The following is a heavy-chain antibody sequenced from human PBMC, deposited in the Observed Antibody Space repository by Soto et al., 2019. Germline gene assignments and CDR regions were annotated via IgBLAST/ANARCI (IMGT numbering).Heavy chain of an antibody. CDR2: IKQDGSEK. Sequence: GGSLRLSCAASGFTFSSYWMSWVRQAPGKGLEWVANIKQDGSEKYYVDSVKGRFTISRDNAKNSLYLQMNSLRAEDTAVYYCARVQTTYYDFWSGYPEMYYFDYWGQGTLVTVSS. J-gene: IGHJ4*02. CDR3: ARVQTTYYDFWSGYPEMYYFDY. CDR1: GFTFSSYW. D-gene: IGHD3-3*01. V-gene: IGHV3-7*01.